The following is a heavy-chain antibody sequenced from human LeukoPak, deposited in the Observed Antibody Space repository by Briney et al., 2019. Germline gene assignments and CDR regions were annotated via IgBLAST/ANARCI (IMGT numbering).Heavy chain of an antibody. D-gene: IGHD3-10*01. CDR3: ARVSLLLWFGELLRWFDP. CDR2: INHSGST. V-gene: IGHV4-34*01. CDR1: GGSFSGYY. Sequence: SETLSLTCAVYGGSFSGYYWSWIRQPPGKGLEWIGEINHSGSTNYNPSPRSRVTISVDTSKNQFSLKLSSVTAAHTAVYYCARVSLLLWFGELLRWFDPWGQGTLVTVSS. J-gene: IGHJ5*02.